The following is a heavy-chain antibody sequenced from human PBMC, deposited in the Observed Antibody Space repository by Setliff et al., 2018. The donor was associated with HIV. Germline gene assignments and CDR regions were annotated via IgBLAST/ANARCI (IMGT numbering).Heavy chain of an antibody. D-gene: IGHD3-10*01. CDR2: INSGGFMT. Sequence: PGGSLRLSCAAFGFTFSRDWMHWVRQGPGKGLVWVARINSGGFMTNHADSVRGRFTIFRDNAKNTLFLQMNSLRAEDTAIYYCARGSLRGVLALGMDVWGQGTTVTVSS. J-gene: IGHJ6*02. V-gene: IGHV3-74*01. CDR1: GFTFSRDW. CDR3: ARGSLRGVLALGMDV.